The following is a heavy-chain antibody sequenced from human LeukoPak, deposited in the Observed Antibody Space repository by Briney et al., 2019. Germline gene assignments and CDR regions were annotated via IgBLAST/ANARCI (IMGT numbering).Heavy chain of an antibody. Sequence: ASVKVSCKASGGTFSSYTISWVRQAPGQGLEWMGRIIPILGIANYAQKFQGRVTITADKSTSTAYMELSSLRSEDTAVYYCARDSSTMVRGVIGRYWGQGTLVTVSS. CDR1: GGTFSSYT. J-gene: IGHJ4*02. V-gene: IGHV1-69*04. CDR3: ARDSSTMVRGVIGRY. D-gene: IGHD3-10*01. CDR2: IIPILGIA.